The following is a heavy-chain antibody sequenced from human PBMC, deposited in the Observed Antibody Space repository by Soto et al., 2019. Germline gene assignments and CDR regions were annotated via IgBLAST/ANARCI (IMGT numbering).Heavy chain of an antibody. D-gene: IGHD3-3*01. J-gene: IGHJ4*02. CDR1: GFTFSNAW. CDR3: TTVPKITIFGVVPSATAY. V-gene: IGHV3-15*07. Sequence: PGGSLRLSCAASGFTFSNAWMNWVRQAPGKGLEWVGRIKSKTDGGTTDYAAPVKGRFTISRDDSKNTLYLQMNSLKTEDTAVYYCTTVPKITIFGVVPSATAYWGQGTLVPVSS. CDR2: IKSKTDGGTT.